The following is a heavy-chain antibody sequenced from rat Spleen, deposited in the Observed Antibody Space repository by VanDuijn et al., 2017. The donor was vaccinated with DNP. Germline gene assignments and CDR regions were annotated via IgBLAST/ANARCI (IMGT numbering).Heavy chain of an antibody. Sequence: QVQLKESGPGLVQPSQTLSLTCTVSGLSLTSNSVSWIRQPPGKGLEWMGVIWSNGGTDYNLGFKSRLSISRETSKSQVFLKMNSLQTEDTALYFCASYLVPYAMDAWGQGTSVTCSS. CDR3: ASYLVPYAMDA. D-gene: IGHD2-1*01. J-gene: IGHJ4*01. CDR1: GLSLTSNS. CDR2: IWSNGGT. V-gene: IGHV2-47*01.